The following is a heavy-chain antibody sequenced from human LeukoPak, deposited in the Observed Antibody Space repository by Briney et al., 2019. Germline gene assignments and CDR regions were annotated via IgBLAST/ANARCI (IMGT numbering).Heavy chain of an antibody. D-gene: IGHD3-10*01. Sequence: SETLSLTCAVYGGSFSGYYWSWIRQPPGKGLEWIGEINHSGSTNYNPALKSRVTISVDTSKNQFSLKLSSVTAADTAVYYCARGQFNTMVRGVMKPFDYWGQGTLVTVSS. CDR1: GGSFSGYY. CDR3: ARGQFNTMVRGVMKPFDY. V-gene: IGHV4-34*01. CDR2: INHSGST. J-gene: IGHJ4*02.